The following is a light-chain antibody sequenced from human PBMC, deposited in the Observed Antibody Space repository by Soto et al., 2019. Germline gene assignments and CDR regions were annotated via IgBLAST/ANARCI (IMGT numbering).Light chain of an antibody. V-gene: IGKV3-20*01. J-gene: IGKJ5*01. CDR3: QQYDGSPPS. Sequence: EIVLTQSPGTLSLSPGERATLSCRASQTVSSSSLAWYQQRPGQAPRLLISGASSRATGIPARFSASGSGTDFTLTISRLEPEDFAVYYCQQYDGSPPSFGQGTRVEIK. CDR1: QTVSSSS. CDR2: GAS.